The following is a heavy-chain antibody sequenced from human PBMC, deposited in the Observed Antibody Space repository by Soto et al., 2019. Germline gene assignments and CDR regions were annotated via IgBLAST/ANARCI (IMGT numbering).Heavy chain of an antibody. CDR2: IYHTGGT. CDR3: ARRRAGSSPLGLFDP. CDR1: GGSIISGAHS. J-gene: IGHJ5*02. Sequence: SETLSLTCGVSGGSIISGAHSWSWIRQSPGKGLEFIGYIYHTGGTYYTPSLKSRVTISVDRSKNQFSLKLTSMSAADTAVYYCARRRAGSSPLGLFDPWGQGIQVTVSS. V-gene: IGHV4-30-2*06. D-gene: IGHD2-2*01.